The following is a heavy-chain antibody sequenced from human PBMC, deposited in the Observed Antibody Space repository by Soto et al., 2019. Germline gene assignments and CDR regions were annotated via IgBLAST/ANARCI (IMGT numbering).Heavy chain of an antibody. CDR1: GFTFSSYA. V-gene: IGHV3-23*01. J-gene: IGHJ4*02. D-gene: IGHD3-16*02. CDR2: ITSDGRT. CDR3: AKALIGYHTFDY. Sequence: GVSLRLSCAASGFTFSSYAMSWVRQAPGKGLEWVSIITSDGRTYYADSVKGRFTISRDNSKNTLYLQMNSLRAEDTAVYYCAKALIGYHTFDYCGQGTLVTVSA.